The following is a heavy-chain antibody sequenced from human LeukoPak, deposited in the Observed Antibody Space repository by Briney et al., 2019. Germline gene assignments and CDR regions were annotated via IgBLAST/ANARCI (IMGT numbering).Heavy chain of an antibody. V-gene: IGHV3-43*02. D-gene: IGHD5-12*01. Sequence: GGSLRLSCAASGFTFADYAMHWVRQAPGKGLEWVSLISGDGYGTYYADSVKGRFTISRDNTENSLYLQMNSLRTEDTAFYYCAKDTTPLGGYSGYDHYWGQGTLVTVSS. CDR2: ISGDGYGT. CDR3: AKDTTPLGGYSGYDHY. J-gene: IGHJ4*02. CDR1: GFTFADYA.